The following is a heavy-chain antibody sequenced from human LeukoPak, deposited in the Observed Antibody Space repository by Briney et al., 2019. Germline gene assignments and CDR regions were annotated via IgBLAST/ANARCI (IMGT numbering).Heavy chain of an antibody. CDR2: INPNSGVA. CDR1: GYPFSDYY. V-gene: IGHV1-2*02. D-gene: IGHD3-9*01. Sequence: ASVTDSCLGAGYPFSDYYMHWLRQAPGQGVESMGWINPNSGVATYPQKFKGRITVTRDNYISSVYMELTSRRPDDTDTYFCARDAYNILTGCAPWSNCFALWGQGTLVTVSS. CDR3: ARDAYNILTGCAPWSNCFAL. J-gene: IGHJ4*02.